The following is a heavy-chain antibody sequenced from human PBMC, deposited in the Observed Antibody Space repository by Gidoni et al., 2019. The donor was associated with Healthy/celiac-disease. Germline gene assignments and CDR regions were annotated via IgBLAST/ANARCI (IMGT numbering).Heavy chain of an antibody. CDR1: VVSFSSYY. CDR2: IYYSGST. D-gene: IGHD4-17*01. V-gene: IGHV4-59*01. CDR3: AREGLGDYDPGFDY. J-gene: IGHJ4*02. Sequence: QVQLQESGPGLVKPSATLSLTCTVSVVSFSSYYWRCIRQPPGKGLEWIGYIYYSGSTNYNPALKSRVTISVDTSKNQFSLKLSSVTAADTAVYYCAREGLGDYDPGFDYWGQGTLVTVSS.